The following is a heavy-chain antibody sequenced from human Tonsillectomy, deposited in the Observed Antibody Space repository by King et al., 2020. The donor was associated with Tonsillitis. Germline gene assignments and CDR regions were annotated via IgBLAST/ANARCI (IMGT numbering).Heavy chain of an antibody. V-gene: IGHV3-33*05. D-gene: IGHD6-19*01. J-gene: IGHJ4*03. CDR1: GFSFSSNG. CDR3: ARERLYSSGWGIDY. Sequence: VQLVESGGGVVQPGRSLSLSCAASGFSFSSNGMHWVRQAPGKGLEWVAVISFDGSNKNYADSVKGRYNISRENSNNTLFLHMNSLGAEDTAVYYCARERLYSSGWGIDYWGQGALLSVSS. CDR2: ISFDGSNK.